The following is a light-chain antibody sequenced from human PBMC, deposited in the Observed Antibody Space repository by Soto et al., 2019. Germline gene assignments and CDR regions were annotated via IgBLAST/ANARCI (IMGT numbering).Light chain of an antibody. Sequence: QSALTQPRSVSGSPGQSVTISCTGTSSDVGGYNYVSWYQQHPGKAPKLMISDVTKRPSGVPDRFSGSKSGNTASLTISGLQAEDEGDYYCCSYADTYTWVFGGGTKVTVL. J-gene: IGLJ3*02. CDR1: SSDVGGYNY. V-gene: IGLV2-11*01. CDR2: DVT. CDR3: CSYADTYTWV.